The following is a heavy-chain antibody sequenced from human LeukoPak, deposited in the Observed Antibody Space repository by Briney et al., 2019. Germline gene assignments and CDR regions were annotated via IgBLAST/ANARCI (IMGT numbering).Heavy chain of an antibody. D-gene: IGHD2-15*01. CDR3: ASSRGYCSGGSCINWFDP. CDR1: GGSISSYY. J-gene: IGHJ5*02. Sequence: SETLSLTCTVSGGSISSYYWSWIRQPAGKGLEWIGRIYTSGSTNYNPSLKSRVTISVDTSKNQFSLKLSSVTAADTAVYYCASSRGYCSGGSCINWFDPWGQGTLVTVFS. CDR2: IYTSGST. V-gene: IGHV4-4*07.